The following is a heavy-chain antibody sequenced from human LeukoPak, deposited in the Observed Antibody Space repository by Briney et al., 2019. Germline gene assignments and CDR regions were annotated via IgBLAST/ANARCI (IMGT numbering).Heavy chain of an antibody. CDR2: FDPQDGET. J-gene: IGHJ4*02. CDR1: GNSLTEVS. CDR3: ATESPYYYDSVGYYLLDY. V-gene: IGHV1-24*01. Sequence: GASVKVSCKVSGNSLTEVSIHWVRQAPGKGLEWMGRFDPQDGETVYGQKVQGRVTMSEDTSSDTAYMELSSLTSEDTALYYCATESPYYYDSVGYYLLDYWGQGTLVTVSS. D-gene: IGHD3-22*01.